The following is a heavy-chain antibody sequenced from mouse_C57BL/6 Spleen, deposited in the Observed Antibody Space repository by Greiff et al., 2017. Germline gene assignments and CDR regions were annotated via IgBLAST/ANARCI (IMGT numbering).Heavy chain of an antibody. V-gene: IGHV1-55*01. D-gene: IGHD2-1*01. CDR1: GYTFTSYW. CDR3: ARYYGNFSWFAY. Sequence: VQLQQSGAELVKPGASVKMSCKASGYTFTSYWITWVKQRPGQGLEWIGDIYPGSGSTNYNEKFKSKATLTVDPSSSTAYMQLSSLTSEDSAVYYCARYYGNFSWFAYWGQGTLVTVSA. J-gene: IGHJ3*01. CDR2: IYPGSGST.